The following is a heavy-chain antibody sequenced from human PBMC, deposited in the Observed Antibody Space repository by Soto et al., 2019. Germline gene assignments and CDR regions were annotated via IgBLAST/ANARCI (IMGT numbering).Heavy chain of an antibody. CDR3: AHXXXXXXXXXXXSSHSYYGVDV. Sequence: PTLVNPTQTLTLTCTFAGFSRNTGGGGVGCIRQAPVEALEWLALIYWDDDKRYSPSLRSRLTITKDTSKNEVVLTMTNMXPXDTATYYCAHXXXXXXXXXXXSSHSYYGVDVWGHG. D-gene: IGHD6-6*01. CDR1: GFSRNTGGGG. J-gene: IGHJ6*02. CDR2: IYWDDDK. V-gene: IGHV2-5*02.